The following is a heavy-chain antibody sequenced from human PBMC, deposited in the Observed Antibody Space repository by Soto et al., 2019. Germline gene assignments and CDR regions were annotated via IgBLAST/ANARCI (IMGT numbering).Heavy chain of an antibody. Sequence: PGGSLRLSCAASGINFRSYWMSWVRQAPGKAPEWVANIRGDGSETHYVDSVRGRFTISRENAKNSLYLQMNNLRAEDTAVYYCARDRVPSSGLNCFIDTWGQGALVTVSS. J-gene: IGHJ4*02. CDR3: ARDRVPSSGLNCFIDT. D-gene: IGHD6-19*01. V-gene: IGHV3-7*01. CDR1: GINFRSYW. CDR2: IRGDGSET.